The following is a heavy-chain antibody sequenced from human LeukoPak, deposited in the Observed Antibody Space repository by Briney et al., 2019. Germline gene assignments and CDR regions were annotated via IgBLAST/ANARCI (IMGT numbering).Heavy chain of an antibody. V-gene: IGHV3-30-3*01. CDR2: ISYDGSNK. J-gene: IGHJ3*02. Sequence: GGSLRLSCAASGFTFSSYAMHWVRQAPGKGLEWVAVISYDGSNKYYADSVKGRFTISRDNSKNTLYLQMNSLRAEDTAVYHCARYCSSSRCHDAFDIWGQGTMVTVSS. D-gene: IGHD2-2*01. CDR3: ARYCSSSRCHDAFDI. CDR1: GFTFSSYA.